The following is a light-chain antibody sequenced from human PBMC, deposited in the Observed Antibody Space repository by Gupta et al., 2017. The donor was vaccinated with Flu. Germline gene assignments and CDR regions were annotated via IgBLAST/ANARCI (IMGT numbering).Light chain of an antibody. V-gene: IGKV1-6*01. J-gene: IGKJ1*01. CDR1: QGIRND. Sequence: AIQMTQSPSSLSAFVGDRVTITCRASQGIRNDLGWYQQKPGKAPKLLVYAASTLDSGVPSRFSGSGSGTDFTLTISSLQPEDFATYYCLQDNNYPWTFGQGTKVEIK. CDR3: LQDNNYPWT. CDR2: AAS.